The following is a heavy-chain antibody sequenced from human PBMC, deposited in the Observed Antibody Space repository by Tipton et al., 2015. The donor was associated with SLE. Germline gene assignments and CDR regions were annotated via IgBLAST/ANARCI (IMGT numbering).Heavy chain of an antibody. Sequence: SLRLSCAAPGFTFSSYAMSWVRQAPGKGLEWVSAISGSGGSTYYADSVKGRFTISRDNSKNTLYLQMNSLRAEDTAVYYCAKDQPSMIVVVINWFDPWGQGTLVTVSS. CDR2: ISGSGGST. D-gene: IGHD3-22*01. J-gene: IGHJ5*02. V-gene: IGHV3-23*01. CDR1: GFTFSSYA. CDR3: AKDQPSMIVVVINWFDP.